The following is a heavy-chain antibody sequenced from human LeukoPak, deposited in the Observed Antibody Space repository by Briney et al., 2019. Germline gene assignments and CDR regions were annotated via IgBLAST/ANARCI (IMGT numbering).Heavy chain of an antibody. V-gene: IGHV4-59*12. Sequence: SETLSLTCTVSVGSISSYSWSWIRQPPGKGLEWIGYIYYSGSTNYNPSLKSRVTMSVDASKNQFSLKLSSVTAADTAVYYCARETGYSSPLDIWGQGTMVTVSS. D-gene: IGHD6-13*01. CDR2: IYYSGST. J-gene: IGHJ3*02. CDR3: ARETGYSSPLDI. CDR1: VGSISSYS.